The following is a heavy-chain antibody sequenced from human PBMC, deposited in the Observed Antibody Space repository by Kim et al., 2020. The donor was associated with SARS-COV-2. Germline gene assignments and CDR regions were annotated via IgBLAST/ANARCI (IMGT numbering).Heavy chain of an antibody. V-gene: IGHV4-34*01. CDR1: GGSFSGYY. CDR3: ARRPYSSGYYTPPSPSSSSRPYDY. D-gene: IGHD3-22*01. CDR2: INHSGST. J-gene: IGHJ4*02. Sequence: SETLSLTCAVYGGSFSGYYWSWIRQPPGKGLEWIGEINHSGSTNYNPSLKSRVTISVDTSKNQFSLKLSSVTAADTAVYYCARRPYSSGYYTPPSPSSSSRPYDYWGQGTLVTVSS.